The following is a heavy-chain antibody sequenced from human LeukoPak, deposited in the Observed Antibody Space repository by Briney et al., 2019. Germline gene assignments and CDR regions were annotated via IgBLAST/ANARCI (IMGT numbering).Heavy chain of an antibody. CDR2: INWNGGST. J-gene: IGHJ4*02. D-gene: IGHD5-18*01. CDR3: ARATAMVTIAY. Sequence: GGSLRLSCAASGFTFDDYGMSWVRQAPGKGLEWVSGINWNGGSTGYADSVKGRFAISRDNAKNSLYLQMNSLRAEDTALYYCARATAMVTIAYWGQGTLVTVSS. V-gene: IGHV3-20*04. CDR1: GFTFDDYG.